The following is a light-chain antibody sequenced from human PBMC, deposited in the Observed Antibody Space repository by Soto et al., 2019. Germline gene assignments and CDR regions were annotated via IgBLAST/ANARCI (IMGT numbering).Light chain of an antibody. V-gene: IGLV2-14*01. J-gene: IGLJ2*01. CDR1: RSDVGGYNY. CDR3: NSYARYNTGV. CDR2: EVR. Sequence: QSALTQPASGSGSPGQSITISCAGTRSDVGGYNYVSWYQQHPGKAPKLLISEVRNRPSGVSDRFSGSKSGNKASLTISGHQDKYEADYYCNSYARYNTGVLGRGTTLHVL.